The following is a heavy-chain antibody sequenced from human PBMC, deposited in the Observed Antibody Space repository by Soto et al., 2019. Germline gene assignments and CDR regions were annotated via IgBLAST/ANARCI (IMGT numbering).Heavy chain of an antibody. J-gene: IGHJ5*02. CDR2: IYPGDSDT. CDR1: GYSFTSYW. V-gene: IGHV5-51*01. D-gene: IGHD2-2*01. Sequence: PGESLKISCTGVGYSFTSYWIGWVRQMPGKGLEWMGIIYPGDSDTRYSPSFQGQVTISADKSITTAYLQWSSLKASDTAMYYCARGYCTTTICDPWFDHWGQGTQVTVSS. CDR3: ARGYCTTTICDPWFDH.